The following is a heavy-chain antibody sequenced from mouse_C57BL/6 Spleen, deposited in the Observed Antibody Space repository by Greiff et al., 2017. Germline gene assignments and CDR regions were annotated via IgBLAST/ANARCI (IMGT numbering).Heavy chain of an antibody. CDR3: TRGLRGWYFDV. D-gene: IGHD2-4*01. V-gene: IGHV1-15*01. CDR2: IDPETGGT. J-gene: IGHJ1*03. CDR1: GYTFTDYE. Sequence: KQSGAELVRPGASVTLSCKASGYTFTDYEMHWVKQTPVHGLEWIGAIDPETGGTAYNQKFKGKAILTADKSSSTAYMELRSLTSEDSAVYYCTRGLRGWYFDVWGTGTTVTVSS.